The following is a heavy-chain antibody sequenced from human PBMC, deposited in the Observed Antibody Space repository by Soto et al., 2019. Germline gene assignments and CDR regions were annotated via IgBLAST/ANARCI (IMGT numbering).Heavy chain of an antibody. D-gene: IGHD3-3*01. Sequence: QVQLVQSGAEVKKPGSSVKVSCKASGGTFSSYTISWVRQAPGQGLEWMGRIIPILGIANYAQKFQGRVTISGEKTSSTAYMELSSLKTEDTAGDYCASGGLRFLEWLPYWGQGTLVTVSS. V-gene: IGHV1-69*02. J-gene: IGHJ4*02. CDR1: GGTFSSYT. CDR2: IIPILGIA. CDR3: ASGGLRFLEWLPY.